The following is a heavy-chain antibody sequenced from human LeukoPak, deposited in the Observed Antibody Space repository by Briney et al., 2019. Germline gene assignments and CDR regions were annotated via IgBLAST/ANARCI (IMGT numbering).Heavy chain of an antibody. V-gene: IGHV4-59*01. CDR2: VFYTGST. CDR3: ARARGGYGDYGNWFDP. J-gene: IGHJ5*02. Sequence: PSETLSLTCTVSDTSITSYYWTWLRQPPGKGLEWIGFVFYTGSTNYNPSLTSRVTFPLDTSNSQFSLKLTSVTPADTAVYYCARARGGYGDYGNWFDPWGPGTLVVVSS. D-gene: IGHD4-17*01. CDR1: DTSITSYY.